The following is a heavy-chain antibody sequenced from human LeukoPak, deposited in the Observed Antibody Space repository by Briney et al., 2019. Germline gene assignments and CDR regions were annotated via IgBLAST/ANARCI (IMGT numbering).Heavy chain of an antibody. J-gene: IGHJ6*02. V-gene: IGHV3-48*01. Sequence: GGSLRLSCAASGFTFSDYSMNWVRQAPGKGLEWVSYISSSSTTIYYADSVKGRFTISRDNSKNTLYLQMNSLSAEDTAVYYCAKDLSPLYYYYGMDVWGQGTTVTVSS. CDR1: GFTFSDYS. CDR2: ISSSSTTI. CDR3: AKDLSPLYYYYGMDV.